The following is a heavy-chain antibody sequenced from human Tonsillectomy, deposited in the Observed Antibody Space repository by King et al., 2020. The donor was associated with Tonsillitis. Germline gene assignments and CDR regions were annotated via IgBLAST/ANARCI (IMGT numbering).Heavy chain of an antibody. J-gene: IGHJ3*01. CDR3: ARDFSPSDNTPIYFDAFDL. Sequence: VQLVESGGGLVQPGGSLRLSCAASGFTLSDYWMTWVRRAPGKGLEWVANIATDGSVKNYVDSVKGRFTISRDNARNSLYLQMDSLTAEETATYHCARDFSPSDNTPIYFDAFDLWGQGTTVTVS. CDR2: IATDGSVK. V-gene: IGHV3-7*01. CDR1: GFTLSDYW. D-gene: IGHD2-21*02.